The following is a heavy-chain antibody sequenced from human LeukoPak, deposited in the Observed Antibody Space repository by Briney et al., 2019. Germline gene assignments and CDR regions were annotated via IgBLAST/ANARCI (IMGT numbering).Heavy chain of an antibody. Sequence: SETLSLTCTVSGGSMNNYYWSWFRRPPGKGLEWIAYVYQTGDTRYNPSLKSRVSISLDTSKNQFSLKVSSVTATDTAVYYCARHPFSATFDYWGQGILVTVSS. J-gene: IGHJ4*02. CDR2: VYQTGDT. CDR3: ARHPFSATFDY. CDR1: GGSMNNYY. V-gene: IGHV4-59*08. D-gene: IGHD6-19*01.